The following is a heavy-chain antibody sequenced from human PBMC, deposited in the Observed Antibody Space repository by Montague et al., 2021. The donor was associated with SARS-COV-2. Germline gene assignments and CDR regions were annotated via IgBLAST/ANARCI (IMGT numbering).Heavy chain of an antibody. Sequence: SETLSLTCTVSGDSISSYYWSWIRQPPGKGLEWIGDIYYSGSTNYNPSLKTRVTISPDTSKNQFSLRLNSVTAADTAVYYCARVGVSDGYMDYWGQGTPVTVSS. J-gene: IGHJ4*03. CDR2: IYYSGST. CDR1: GDSISSYY. CDR3: ARVGVSDGYMDY. D-gene: IGHD2-8*01. V-gene: IGHV4-59*12.